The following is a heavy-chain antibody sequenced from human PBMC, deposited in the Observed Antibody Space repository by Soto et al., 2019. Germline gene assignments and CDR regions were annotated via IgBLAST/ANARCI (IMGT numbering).Heavy chain of an antibody. D-gene: IGHD2-2*01. V-gene: IGHV1-18*04. Sequence: ASVKVSCKASGYTFTSYGISWVRHAPGQGLEWMGWISAYNGNTNYAQKLQGRVTMTTDTSTSTAYMELRSLRSDDTAVYYCARDGSTSYYYYGMDVWGQGTTVTVSS. CDR1: GYTFTSYG. CDR3: ARDGSTSYYYYGMDV. J-gene: IGHJ6*02. CDR2: ISAYNGNT.